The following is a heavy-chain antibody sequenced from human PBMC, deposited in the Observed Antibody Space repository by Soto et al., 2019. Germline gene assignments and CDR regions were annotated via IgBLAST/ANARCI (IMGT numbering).Heavy chain of an antibody. D-gene: IGHD6-13*01. CDR3: ARVFSDSSSFFDP. Sequence: PSETLSLTCTVSGGSISSTSYYWGWIRQPPGKGLEWIGSIYYSGYTYYNPSLKSRVTISVDTSKNQFSLKLSSVTAADTAVYYCARVFSDSSSFFDPWGQGTLVTVSS. J-gene: IGHJ5*02. CDR2: IYYSGYT. CDR1: GGSISSTSYY. V-gene: IGHV4-39*01.